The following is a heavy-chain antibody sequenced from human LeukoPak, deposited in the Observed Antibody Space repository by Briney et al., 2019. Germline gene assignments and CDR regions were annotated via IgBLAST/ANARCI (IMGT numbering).Heavy chain of an antibody. J-gene: IGHJ3*02. CDR2: MNPNGGNT. V-gene: IGHV1-8*03. Sequence: GASVKVSCKASGYTVGTYDINWVRQATGQGLEWMGWMNPNGGNTFYAQKFQGRVTITRNTSISTAYMELSSLRSEDTAVYYCAREANYYDSSGYPYDAFDIWGQGTMLTVSS. CDR1: GYTVGTYD. D-gene: IGHD3-22*01. CDR3: AREANYYDSSGYPYDAFDI.